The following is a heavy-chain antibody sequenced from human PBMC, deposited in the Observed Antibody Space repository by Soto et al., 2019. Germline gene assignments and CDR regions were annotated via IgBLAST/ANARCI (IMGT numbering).Heavy chain of an antibody. CDR1: GFTFSDHY. D-gene: IGHD3-10*01. V-gene: IGHV3-11*01. Sequence: QVQLVESGGGFVKPGGSLRLSCVASGFTFSDHYMTWIRQAPGKGLEWVSYISGSGTTIYYTDSVKGRFAVSRDNAKNSVYLQMNSLRAEDTAVYYCASDVHYYASDYWGQGTLVSVSS. CDR3: ASDVHYYASDY. J-gene: IGHJ4*02. CDR2: ISGSGTTI.